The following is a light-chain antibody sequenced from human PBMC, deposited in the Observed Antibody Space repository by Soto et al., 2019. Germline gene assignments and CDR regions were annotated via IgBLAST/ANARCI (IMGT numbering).Light chain of an antibody. CDR2: AVT. CDR1: SSDVGGYNY. CDR3: CSYAGSYTFVV. Sequence: QSALTQPRSVSGSPGQSVTISCTGTSSDVGGYNYVSWYQQHPGKAPKLMIYAVTKRPSGVPDRFSGSKSGNTASLTISGLQAEDEADYYCCSYAGSYTFVVFGGGTKVTVL. J-gene: IGLJ2*01. V-gene: IGLV2-11*01.